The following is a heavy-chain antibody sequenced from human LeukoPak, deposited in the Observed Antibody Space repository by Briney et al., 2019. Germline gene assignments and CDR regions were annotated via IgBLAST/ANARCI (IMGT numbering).Heavy chain of an antibody. CDR1: GFTFSNAW. Sequence: PGGSLRLSCAASGFTFSNAWMSWVRQAPGKGLEWVGRIKSKTDGGTTDYAAPVKGRFTISRDDSKNTLYLQMNSLKTEDTAVYYCARARGYSYGRYYNGMDVWGQGTTVTVSS. CDR2: IKSKTDGGTT. D-gene: IGHD5-18*01. V-gene: IGHV3-15*01. CDR3: ARARGYSYGRYYNGMDV. J-gene: IGHJ6*02.